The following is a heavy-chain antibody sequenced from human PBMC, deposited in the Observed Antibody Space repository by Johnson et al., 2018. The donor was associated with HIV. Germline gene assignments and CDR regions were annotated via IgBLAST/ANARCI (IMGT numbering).Heavy chain of an antibody. CDR3: AKGYSSSGYYYVDAFDN. Sequence: VQLVESGGGVVRPGGSLRLSCAASGFTFDDYGMSWVRQAPGKGLEWVSGITWNGGSTGYADSVKGRFTISRDNAKNSLYLQMNSLRAEDTALYYCAKGYSSSGYYYVDAFDNWGQGTMVTVSS. CDR1: GFTFDDYG. D-gene: IGHD3-22*01. J-gene: IGHJ3*02. CDR2: ITWNGGST. V-gene: IGHV3-20*04.